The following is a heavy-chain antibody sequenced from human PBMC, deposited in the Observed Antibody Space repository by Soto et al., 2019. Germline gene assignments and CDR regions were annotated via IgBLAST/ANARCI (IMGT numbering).Heavy chain of an antibody. CDR1: GDSISNYY. V-gene: IGHV4-4*07. D-gene: IGHD1-26*01. CDR3: TRDQSGTPDI. J-gene: IGHJ3*02. CDR2: MSATGGA. Sequence: KPSETLSLTCNVSGDSISNYYWTWIRQSAGKGLEWIGRMSATGGAAYNPSLKSRLTLSRDTSRNELSLSLKFVTAADTAVYFCTRDQSGTPDIWGQGTMVTVSS.